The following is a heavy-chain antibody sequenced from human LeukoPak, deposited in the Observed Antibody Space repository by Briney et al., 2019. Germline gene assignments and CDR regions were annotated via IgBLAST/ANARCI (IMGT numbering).Heavy chain of an antibody. CDR1: GGSISSYY. Sequence: SETLSLTCTVSGGSISSYYWSWIRQPPGKGLEWIGYIYNSGSTNHNPSLRSRVTISVDTSKNQFSLKLRSVTAADTAVYYCAKSWRPRRWPDSFDPWGQGTLVTVSS. CDR2: IYNSGST. J-gene: IGHJ5*02. V-gene: IGHV4-59*01. CDR3: AKSWRPRRWPDSFDP. D-gene: IGHD5-24*01.